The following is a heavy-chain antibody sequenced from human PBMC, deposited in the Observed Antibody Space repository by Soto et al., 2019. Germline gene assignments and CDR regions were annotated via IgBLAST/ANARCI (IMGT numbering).Heavy chain of an antibody. CDR3: AKEAPGGWHFFDT. CDR1: GFTFRTYG. D-gene: IGHD6-19*01. J-gene: IGHJ4*02. V-gene: IGHV3-30*18. CDR2: ISDDGSQK. Sequence: VGSLRLSCAASGFTFRTYGMHWVRQAPGKGLEWVAFISDDGSQKYYGDSVKGRFTISRDNSKNTLSLRMISLRTEDTSVYYCAKEAPGGWHFFDTWGQGTLVTVSS.